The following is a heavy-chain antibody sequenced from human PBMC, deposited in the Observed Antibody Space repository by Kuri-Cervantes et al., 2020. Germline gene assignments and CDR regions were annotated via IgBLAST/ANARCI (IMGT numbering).Heavy chain of an antibody. J-gene: IGHJ4*02. CDR3: TTEEWGRYSGYDLRSNYFDY. V-gene: IGHV3-21*03. Sequence: GESLKISCAASGFTFSSYSMNWVRQAPGKGLEWVSSISSSSIYIYYADSLKGRFTISSDNAKNSLYLQMNSLKTEDTAVYYCTTEEWGRYSGYDLRSNYFDYWGQGTLVTVSS. D-gene: IGHD5-12*01. CDR2: ISSSSIYI. CDR1: GFTFSSYS.